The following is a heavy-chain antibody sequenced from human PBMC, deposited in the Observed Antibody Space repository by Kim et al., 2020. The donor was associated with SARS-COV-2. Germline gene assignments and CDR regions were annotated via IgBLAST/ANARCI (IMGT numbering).Heavy chain of an antibody. Sequence: SETLSLTCTVSGGSISSGGYYWSWIRQHPGKGLEWIGYIYYSGSTYYNPSLKSRVTISVDTSKNQFSLKLSSVTAADTAVYYCARESQQLAPDDYYYYGMDVWGQGTTVTVSS. CDR2: IYYSGST. J-gene: IGHJ6*02. CDR1: GGSISSGGYY. D-gene: IGHD6-13*01. V-gene: IGHV4-31*03. CDR3: ARESQQLAPDDYYYYGMDV.